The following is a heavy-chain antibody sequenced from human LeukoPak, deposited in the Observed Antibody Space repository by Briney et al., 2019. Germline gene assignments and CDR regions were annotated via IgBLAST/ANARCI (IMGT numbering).Heavy chain of an antibody. D-gene: IGHD3-3*01. CDR3: ARDRDDFWSGYLSTLGYYYYYGMDV. Sequence: GGSLRLSCAASGFTFSSYWMSWVRQAPGKGMEWVANIKQDGSEKYYVDSVKGRFTISRDNAKNSLYLQMNSLRAEDTAVYYCARDRDDFWSGYLSTLGYYYYYGMDVWGQGTTVTVSS. CDR1: GFTFSSYW. V-gene: IGHV3-7*01. CDR2: IKQDGSEK. J-gene: IGHJ6*02.